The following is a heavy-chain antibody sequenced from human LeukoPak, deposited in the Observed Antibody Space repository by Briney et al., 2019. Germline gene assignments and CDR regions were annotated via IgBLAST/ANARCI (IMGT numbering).Heavy chain of an antibody. Sequence: PGRSLRLSCAASGFSFSSYAMHWVRQAPGKGLEWVAVISYDGSNKDYAESVKGRFTVSRDNSKNTLYLRMNSLRAEDTAVFYCARVDYFDSNGYYQQMDYWGQGTLVIVSS. CDR1: GFSFSSYA. J-gene: IGHJ4*02. CDR3: ARVDYFDSNGYYQQMDY. D-gene: IGHD3-22*01. CDR2: ISYDGSNK. V-gene: IGHV3-30-3*01.